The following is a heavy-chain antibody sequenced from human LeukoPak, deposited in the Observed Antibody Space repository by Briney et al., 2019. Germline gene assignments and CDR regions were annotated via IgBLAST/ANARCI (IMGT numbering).Heavy chain of an antibody. J-gene: IGHJ6*03. CDR1: GGSISSSSYY. D-gene: IGHD3-3*01. Sequence: SETLSLTCTVSGGSISSSSYYWSWIRQPPGKGLEWIGEINHSGSTNYNPSLKSRVTISVDTSKNQFSLKLSSVTAADTAVYYCARARYDWSGYYYYYYYMDVWGKGTTVTVSS. CDR3: ARARYDWSGYYYYYYYMDV. CDR2: INHSGST. V-gene: IGHV4-39*07.